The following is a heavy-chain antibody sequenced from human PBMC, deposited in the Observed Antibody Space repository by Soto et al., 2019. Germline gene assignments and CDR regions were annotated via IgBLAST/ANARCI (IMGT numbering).Heavy chain of an antibody. V-gene: IGHV3-30-3*01. CDR2: ISYDGSNK. CDR3: ARDAHGSGSYWYFDY. CDR1: GFTFSSYA. Sequence: QVQLVESGGGVVQPGRSLRLSCAASGFTFSSYAMHWVRQAPGKGLEWVAVISYDGSNKYYADSVKGRFTISRDNSKNTLYLQMNSLRAEDTAVYYCARDAHGSGSYWYFDYWGQGTLVTVSS. J-gene: IGHJ4*02. D-gene: IGHD1-26*01.